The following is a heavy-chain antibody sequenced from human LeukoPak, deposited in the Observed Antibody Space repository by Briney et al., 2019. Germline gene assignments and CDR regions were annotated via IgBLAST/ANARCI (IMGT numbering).Heavy chain of an antibody. Sequence: SETLSLTCTVSGGSISSGGYYWSWIRQHPGKGLEWIGYIYYSGSTYYNPSLKSRVTIPVDTSKNQFSLKLSSVTAADTAVYYCARSGALRYFDQLRGGYYFDYWGQGTLVTVSS. J-gene: IGHJ4*02. V-gene: IGHV4-31*03. CDR2: IYYSGST. CDR3: ARSGALRYFDQLRGGYYFDY. CDR1: GGSISSGGYY. D-gene: IGHD3-9*01.